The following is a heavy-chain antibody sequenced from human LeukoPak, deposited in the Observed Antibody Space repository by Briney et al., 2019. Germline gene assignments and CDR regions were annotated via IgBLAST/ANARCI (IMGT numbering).Heavy chain of an antibody. CDR2: IYHSGST. Sequence: PSETLSLTCAVSGGSISSRNWWSWVRQSPGKGLEWIGKIYHSGSTNYNPSLKSRGTISVDKSKSQFSLKLSSVTAADTAVYYCAREREGFNSLNYWGQGTLVTVSS. CDR1: GGSISSRNW. J-gene: IGHJ4*02. D-gene: IGHD4-23*01. CDR3: AREREGFNSLNY. V-gene: IGHV4-4*02.